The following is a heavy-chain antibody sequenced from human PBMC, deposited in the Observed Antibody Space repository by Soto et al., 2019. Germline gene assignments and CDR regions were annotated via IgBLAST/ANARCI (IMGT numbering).Heavy chain of an antibody. CDR2: MNPNSGNT. V-gene: IGHV1-8*01. D-gene: IGHD5-12*01. CDR3: AAYSGYDYYYYYYGMDV. CDR1: GYTFTSYD. Sequence: ASVKVSCKASGYTFTSYDINWVRQATGQGLEWMGWMNPNSGNTGYAQKFQGRVTMTRITSISTAYMELSSLRSEDTAVYYCAAYSGYDYYYYYYGMDVWGQGTKVTVSS. J-gene: IGHJ6*02.